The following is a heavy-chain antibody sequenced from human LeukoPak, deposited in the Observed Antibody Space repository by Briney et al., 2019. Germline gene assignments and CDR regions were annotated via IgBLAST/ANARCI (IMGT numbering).Heavy chain of an antibody. J-gene: IGHJ4*02. Sequence: HPGRSLRLSWAPFGFTFSQYAMGSVRQAPGKGPEWVSAISKDGGDSYYADPVKGRFAISRDNSKNMLYLQMNSLRAEDTAVYYCAKDEMAVAIFDYWGQGTLVTVSS. V-gene: IGHV3-23*01. CDR2: ISKDGGDS. CDR3: AKDEMAVAIFDY. D-gene: IGHD6-19*01. CDR1: GFTFSQYA.